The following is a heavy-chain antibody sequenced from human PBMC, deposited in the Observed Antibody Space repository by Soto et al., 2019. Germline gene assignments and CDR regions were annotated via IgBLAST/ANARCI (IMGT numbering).Heavy chain of an antibody. D-gene: IGHD3-16*01. V-gene: IGHV3-48*01. CDR3: ARSDLYDYVWGRPTGPHDY. Sequence: PGGPMRLSCAASGFTFSSYSMNLVRQAPGKGLEWVSYISSSSSTIYYADSVKGRFTISRDNSKNTLYLQMNSLRAEDTAVYYCARSDLYDYVWGRPTGPHDYWGQGTLVTVSS. CDR1: GFTFSSYS. CDR2: ISSSSSTI. J-gene: IGHJ4*02.